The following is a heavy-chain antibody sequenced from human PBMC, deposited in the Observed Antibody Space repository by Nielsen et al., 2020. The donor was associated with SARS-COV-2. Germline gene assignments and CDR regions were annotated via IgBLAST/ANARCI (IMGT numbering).Heavy chain of an antibody. V-gene: IGHV3-30*02. J-gene: IGHJ4*02. CDR2: ISPDGSNK. Sequence: GGSLRLSCAASGFTFRTFDMHWVRQAPGKGLEWVALISPDGSNKYHLESLEGRFAISRDNSKNTLYLQMNSLRLEDTAVYYCARDLPPSVWNENASFDYWGQGTLVTVSS. D-gene: IGHD1-1*01. CDR3: ARDLPPSVWNENASFDY. CDR1: GFTFRTFD.